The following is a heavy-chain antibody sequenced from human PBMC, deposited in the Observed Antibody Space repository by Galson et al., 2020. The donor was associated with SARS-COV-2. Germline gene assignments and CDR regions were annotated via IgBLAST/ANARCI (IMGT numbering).Heavy chain of an antibody. CDR3: SRGGSSGDDAFDI. CDR1: GFTVSSNY. J-gene: IGHJ3*02. CDR2: IYSGGST. V-gene: IGHV3-53*05. D-gene: IGHD6-19*01. Sequence: GESLKISCAASGFTVSSNYMSWVRQAPGKGLEWVSVIYSGGSTYYADSVKGRFTISRDNSKNTLYLQMNSLRADDTAVYYCSRGGSSGDDAFDIWGQGTMVTVSS.